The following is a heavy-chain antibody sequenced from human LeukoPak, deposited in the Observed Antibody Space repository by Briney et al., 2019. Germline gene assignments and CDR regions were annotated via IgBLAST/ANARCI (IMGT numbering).Heavy chain of an antibody. D-gene: IGHD6-13*01. CDR1: GGSFSGYY. V-gene: IGHV4-34*01. CDR2: INHSVST. CDR3: ARGGGMKYSSSWRWFDP. J-gene: IGHJ5*02. Sequence: PSETLSLTCAVYGGSFSGYYWSWIRQPPGKGLEWIGEINHSVSTNYNPSLKSRVTISVDTSKNQFSLKLSSVTAADTAVYYCARGGGMKYSSSWRWFDPWGQGTLVTVSS.